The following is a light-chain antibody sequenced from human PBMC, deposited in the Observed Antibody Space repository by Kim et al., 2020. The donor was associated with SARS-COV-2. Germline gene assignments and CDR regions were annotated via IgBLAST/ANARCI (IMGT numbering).Light chain of an antibody. V-gene: IGKV1-5*03. J-gene: IGKJ1*01. CDR1: QSISSW. CDR3: QQYAWT. CDR2: KAS. Sequence: PLSASVGARVTITCRASQSISSWLAWYQQKPGKAPKLLIYKASSLESGVPSRFSGSGSGTEFTLTISSLQPDDFATYYCQQYAWTFGQGTKVDIK.